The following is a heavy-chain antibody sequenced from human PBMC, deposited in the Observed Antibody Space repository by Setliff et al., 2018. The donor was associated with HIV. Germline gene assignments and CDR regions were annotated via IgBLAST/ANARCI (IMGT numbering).Heavy chain of an antibody. CDR2: IGRNGNT. D-gene: IGHD3-10*01. J-gene: IGHJ5*02. V-gene: IGHV4-34*01. CDR1: GDSFSEFY. Sequence: PSETLSLTCAVYGDSFSEFYWNWIRQPPGKGLEWIGKIGRNGNTYYSPSLKSRVTLSVDTSKNQISLNVRSVTAADTAVYYCARGEAFAEIFLKNWFDPWGQGTLVTVSS. CDR3: ARGEAFAEIFLKNWFDP.